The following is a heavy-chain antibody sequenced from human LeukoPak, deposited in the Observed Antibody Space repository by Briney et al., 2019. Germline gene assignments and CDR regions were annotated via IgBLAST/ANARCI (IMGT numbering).Heavy chain of an antibody. J-gene: IGHJ5*02. CDR3: AKDIHIGHGSGWPES. CDR1: GFTLGEYG. D-gene: IGHD6-19*01. CDR2: ITWDGGST. V-gene: IGHV3-43D*03. Sequence: GGSLSLSCVLSGFTLGEYGMHWVRQVPGQGLEWVSHITWDGGSTYYAGSVKGRFTISRDNSKNSLYLQMNSLGAEDTALYYCAKDIHIGHGSGWPESWGQGSLVTASS.